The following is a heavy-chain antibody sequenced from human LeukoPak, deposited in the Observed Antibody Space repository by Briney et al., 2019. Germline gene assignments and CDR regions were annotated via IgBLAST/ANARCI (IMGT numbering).Heavy chain of an antibody. J-gene: IGHJ4*02. V-gene: IGHV3-11*01. D-gene: IGHD6-19*01. CDR1: GFTFSDYH. Sequence: GASLRLSCAASGFTFSDYHMNWIRQAPGKGLEGVSYISPGGNTIYFADSVNGRFTLSRDSARNSLSLQMNSLTAEDTAVYYCAAGRDIAVAGPGGYFDYWGRGTLVTVSS. CDR3: AAGRDIAVAGPGGYFDY. CDR2: ISPGGNTI.